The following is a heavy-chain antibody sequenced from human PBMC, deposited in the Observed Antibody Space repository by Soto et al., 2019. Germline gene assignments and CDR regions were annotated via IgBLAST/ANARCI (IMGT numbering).Heavy chain of an antibody. CDR3: TRANWYSEY. CDR1: GGSISNHY. D-gene: IGHD7-27*01. V-gene: IGHV4-59*11. Sequence: QVQLQESGPGLVKPSETVSLTCSVSGGSISNHYWSWIRQPPGKGLEWIGYIYYNGNTNYNPSLKSRVTMSVDTSRNQISLKLTTVTAADTAVYYCTRANWYSEYWGQGTLVTVSS. J-gene: IGHJ4*02. CDR2: IYYNGNT.